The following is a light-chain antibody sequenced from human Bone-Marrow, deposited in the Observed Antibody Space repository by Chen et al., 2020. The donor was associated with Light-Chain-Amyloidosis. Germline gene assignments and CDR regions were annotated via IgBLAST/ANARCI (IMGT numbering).Light chain of an antibody. J-gene: IGLJ3*02. CDR3: QSYQGSSQGV. V-gene: IGLV6-57*01. CDR2: EDD. Sequence: NFMLTHPHSVSESPGKTVIISCTRSSGSIATNYVQWYQQRPGSSPTTVIYEDDHRPSGVPDRFSGSIDRSSNSASLTISGLKTEDEADYYCQSYQGSSQGVFGGGTKLTVL. CDR1: SGSIATNY.